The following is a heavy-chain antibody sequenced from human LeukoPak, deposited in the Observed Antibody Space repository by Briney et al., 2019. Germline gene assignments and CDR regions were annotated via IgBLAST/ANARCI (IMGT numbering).Heavy chain of an antibody. V-gene: IGHV1-69*13. CDR3: ARAFTIFGVVIIEYFDY. J-gene: IGHJ4*02. CDR1: GYTFTGYY. Sequence: GASVKVSCKASGYTFTGYYMHWVRQAPGQGLEWMGGIIPIFGTANYAQKFQGRVTITADESTSTAYMELSSLRSEDTAVYYCARAFTIFGVVIIEYFDYWGQGTLVTVSS. CDR2: IIPIFGTA. D-gene: IGHD3-3*01.